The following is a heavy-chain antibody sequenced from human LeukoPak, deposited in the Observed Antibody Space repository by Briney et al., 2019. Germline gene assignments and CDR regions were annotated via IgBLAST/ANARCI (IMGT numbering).Heavy chain of an antibody. Sequence: SETLSLTCAVSGVSISSYSWSWIRQPPGKGLEWIGYIYYSGSTNYNPSLKSRVTISVDTSKNQFSLRLSSVTAADTAVYYCAKVVGADFDYWGQGALVTVSS. CDR3: AKVVGADFDY. J-gene: IGHJ4*02. CDR2: IYYSGST. CDR1: GVSISSYS. D-gene: IGHD1-26*01. V-gene: IGHV4-59*12.